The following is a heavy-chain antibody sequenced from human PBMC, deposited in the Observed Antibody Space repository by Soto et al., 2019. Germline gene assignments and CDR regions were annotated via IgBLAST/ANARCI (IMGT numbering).Heavy chain of an antibody. J-gene: IGHJ5*02. D-gene: IGHD3-10*01. V-gene: IGHV4-59*01. CDR3: ARGIDYGSGSYYINWFDP. CDR2: IYYSGST. Sequence: SETLSLTCTVSGGSISSYYWSWIRQPQEKGLEWIGYIYYSGSTNYNPSLKSRVTISVDTSKNQFSLKLSSVTAADTAVYYCARGIDYGSGSYYINWFDPWGQGTLVTVSS. CDR1: GGSISSYY.